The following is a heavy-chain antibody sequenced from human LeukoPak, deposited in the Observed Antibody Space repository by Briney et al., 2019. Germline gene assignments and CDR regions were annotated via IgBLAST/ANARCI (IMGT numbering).Heavy chain of an antibody. J-gene: IGHJ6*02. D-gene: IGHD6-13*01. Sequence: SETLSLTCTVSGGSISSYYWSWIRQPPGKGLEWIGYIYYSGSTSYNPSLKSRVTISVDTSKNQFSLKLSSVTAADTAVYYCARTPAGRTYYYYGMDVWGQGTTVTVSS. V-gene: IGHV4-59*01. CDR3: ARTPAGRTYYYYGMDV. CDR1: GGSISSYY. CDR2: IYYSGST.